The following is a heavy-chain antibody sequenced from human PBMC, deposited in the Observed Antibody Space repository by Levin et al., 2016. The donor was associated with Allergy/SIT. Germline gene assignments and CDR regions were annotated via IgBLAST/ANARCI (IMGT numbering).Heavy chain of an antibody. V-gene: IGHV4-39*01. CDR3: ARHDRYSSGRAPFDY. D-gene: IGHD6-25*01. Sequence: SETLSLTCTVSGGSISSRGYYWGWIRQTPGKGLEWIGSMYYNGIAYYNPSLKSRVTILVDTSKEQFALKLSSVTAADTAVYHCARHDRYSSGRAPFDYWGQGTLVTVS. CDR2: MYYNGIA. J-gene: IGHJ4*02. CDR1: GGSISSRGYY.